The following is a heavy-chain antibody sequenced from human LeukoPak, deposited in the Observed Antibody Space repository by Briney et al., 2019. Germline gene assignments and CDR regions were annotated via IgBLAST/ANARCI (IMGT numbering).Heavy chain of an antibody. CDR1: GFTFSSYS. CDR2: ISSSSTI. D-gene: IGHD3-3*01. V-gene: IGHV3-48*04. Sequence: GGSLRLSCAASGFTFSSYSMNWVRQAPGKGLEWVSYISSSSTIYYADSVKGRFTISRDNAKNSLYLQMNSLRAEDTAVYYCARSYYDFWSGYYFDYWGQGTLVTVSS. J-gene: IGHJ4*02. CDR3: ARSYYDFWSGYYFDY.